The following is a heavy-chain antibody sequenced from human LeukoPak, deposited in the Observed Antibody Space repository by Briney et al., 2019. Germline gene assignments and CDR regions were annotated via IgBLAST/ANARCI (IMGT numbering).Heavy chain of an antibody. Sequence: SETLSLTCAVYGGSFSGYYWSWIRQPPGKGPEWIGEINHSGSTNYNPSLKSRVTISVDTSKNQFSLKLSSVTAADTAVYYCARGPFVWGSYRHHFDYWGQGTLVTVSS. CDR3: ARGPFVWGSYRHHFDY. V-gene: IGHV4-34*01. J-gene: IGHJ4*02. D-gene: IGHD3-16*02. CDR1: GGSFSGYY. CDR2: INHSGST.